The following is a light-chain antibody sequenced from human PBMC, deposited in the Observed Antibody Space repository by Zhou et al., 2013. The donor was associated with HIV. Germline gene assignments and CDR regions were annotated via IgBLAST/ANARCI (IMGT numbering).Light chain of an antibody. J-gene: IGKJ4*02. CDR1: RAFGPW. CDR3: QDYGDSSRA. V-gene: IGKV1-5*03. Sequence: DVQLTQSPPTLSASVGDKVTITCRASRAFGPWLAWYQQKPGGAPKLLVYQTSTLESRVPSRFSGRASGAEFHLSIVSLQPEDFATYYCQDYGDSSRAFGRGTRVEMK. CDR2: QTS.